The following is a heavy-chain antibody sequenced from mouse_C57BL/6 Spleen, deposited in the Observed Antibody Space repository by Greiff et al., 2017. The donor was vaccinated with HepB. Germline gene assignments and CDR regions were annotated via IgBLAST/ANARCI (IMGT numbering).Heavy chain of an antibody. CDR2: IYPGDGDT. Sequence: QVQLQQSGPELVKPGASVKISCKASGYAFSSSWMNWVKQRPGKGLEWIGRIYPGDGDTNYNGKFKGKATLTADKSSSTAYMQLSSLTSEDSAVYFCAREGVDYDIYYFDYWGQGTTLTVSS. CDR3: AREGVDYDIYYFDY. V-gene: IGHV1-82*01. D-gene: IGHD2-4*01. J-gene: IGHJ2*01. CDR1: GYAFSSSW.